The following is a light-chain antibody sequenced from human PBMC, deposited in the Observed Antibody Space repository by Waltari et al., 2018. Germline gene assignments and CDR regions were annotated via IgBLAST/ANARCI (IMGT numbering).Light chain of an antibody. V-gene: IGKV1-9*01. CDR1: QGISSY. Sequence: DIQLTQSPSFLSASVGDRVTITCRASQGISSYFTWFQQKPGKAPKLLIYAAYPLQSGVPSRFSRSGSGTEFPLTIRSPQPEDFSTYYCHQVNPYPLTFGGGTKVEIK. CDR2: AAY. CDR3: HQVNPYPLT. J-gene: IGKJ4*01.